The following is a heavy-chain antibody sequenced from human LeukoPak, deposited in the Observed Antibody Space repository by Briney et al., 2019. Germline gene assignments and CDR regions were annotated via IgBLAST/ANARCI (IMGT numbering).Heavy chain of an antibody. V-gene: IGHV3-7*03. D-gene: IGHD1-26*01. CDR2: IKQDGSEK. Sequence: GGSLRLSCAASGFTFSLYWMNWVRRAPGKGLEWVANIKQDGSEKNYADSVKGRFTISRDNAKNLLYLQMNSLRAGDTAIYYCVRDQDEDRGSTTFDRWGQGTLVTVSS. CDR1: GFTFSLYW. J-gene: IGHJ4*02. CDR3: VRDQDEDRGSTTFDR.